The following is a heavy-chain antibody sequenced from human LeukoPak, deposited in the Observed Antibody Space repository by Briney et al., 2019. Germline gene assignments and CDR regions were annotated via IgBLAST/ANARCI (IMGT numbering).Heavy chain of an antibody. CDR3: VRDHQLRDPGC. CDR2: ISGTSTYI. J-gene: IGHJ4*02. V-gene: IGHV3-21*03. Sequence: GGSLRLSCATSGFTFDKYFIHWVRQAPGKGLDWVSSISGTSTYIDYADSVKGRFTISRDNANNSLYLQMSSLRVDDTAVYYCVRDHQLRDPGCWGQGTLVAVSS. D-gene: IGHD5-24*01. CDR1: GFTFDKYF.